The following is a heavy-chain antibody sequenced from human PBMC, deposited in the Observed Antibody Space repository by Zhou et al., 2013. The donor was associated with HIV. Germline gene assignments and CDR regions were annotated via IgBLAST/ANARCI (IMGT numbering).Heavy chain of an antibody. D-gene: IGHD5-18*01. CDR1: GGTFTSYA. Sequence: QVQLVQSGAEVKKPGSSVKVSCKASGGTFTSYAISWVRQAPGQGLEWMGGIIPIFGTANYAQSFQGRVTITTDESTSTAYMELSSLRSEDAAVYYCARGRGLYSYGSVNFDYWGQGTLVTVSS. J-gene: IGHJ4*02. V-gene: IGHV1-69*05. CDR3: ARGRGLYSYGSVNFDY. CDR2: IIPIFGTA.